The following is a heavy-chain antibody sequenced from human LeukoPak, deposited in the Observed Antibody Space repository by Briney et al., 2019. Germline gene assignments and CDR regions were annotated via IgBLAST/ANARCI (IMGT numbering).Heavy chain of an antibody. CDR1: GGSFISGSYY. J-gene: IGHJ6*04. V-gene: IGHV4-61*01. Sequence: SETLSLTCTVSGGSFISGSYYWSWIRQPPGTGLEWIGYISYSGSANYNPSLTSRVSISVDTSKNQFSLKLSSVTAADTAVYYCARGGCSGGSCYPPFAYYYYGMDVWGKGTTVTVSS. D-gene: IGHD2-15*01. CDR2: ISYSGSA. CDR3: ARGGCSGGSCYPPFAYYYYGMDV.